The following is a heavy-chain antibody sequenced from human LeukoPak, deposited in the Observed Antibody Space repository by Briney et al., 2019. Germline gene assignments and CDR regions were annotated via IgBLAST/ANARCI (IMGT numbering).Heavy chain of an antibody. Sequence: GGSLRLSCAASGFTFSSYWMHWVRQAPGKGLVWVSRINSGGSSTSYADSVKGRFTISRDNAKNTLYLQMNSLRAEDTAVYYCAREGDHPYSGYDSGWGQGTLVTVSS. CDR1: GFTFSSYW. D-gene: IGHD5-12*01. J-gene: IGHJ4*02. V-gene: IGHV3-74*01. CDR2: INSGGSST. CDR3: AREGDHPYSGYDSG.